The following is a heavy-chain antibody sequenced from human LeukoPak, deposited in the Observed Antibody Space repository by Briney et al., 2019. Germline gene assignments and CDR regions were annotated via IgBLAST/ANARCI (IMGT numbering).Heavy chain of an antibody. CDR1: GFIFNTHT. J-gene: IGHJ3*02. CDR3: ARDIVGATGDAFDI. V-gene: IGHV3-30*04. CDR2: ISYDGSHI. Sequence: GRSLRLSCAASGFIFNTHTIHWVRQAPGKGLEWVAVISYDGSHIFYADSVKGRFTISRDNSKNSLYLQMNSLRAEDTALYYCARDIVGATGDAFDIWGQGTMVTVSS. D-gene: IGHD1-26*01.